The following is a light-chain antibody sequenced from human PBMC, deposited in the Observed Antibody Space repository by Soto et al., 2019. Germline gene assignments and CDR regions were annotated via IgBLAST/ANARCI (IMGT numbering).Light chain of an antibody. Sequence: EVVFTQSPATLSLSPGERATLSCRASQSVSTYLAWYQQRPGQAPRLLIYDASNRATGIPARFSGSGSATDFTLTISSLAPEDFAVYYCQQRSSWITFGQGTRLEIK. J-gene: IGKJ5*01. CDR3: QQRSSWIT. CDR1: QSVSTY. CDR2: DAS. V-gene: IGKV3-11*01.